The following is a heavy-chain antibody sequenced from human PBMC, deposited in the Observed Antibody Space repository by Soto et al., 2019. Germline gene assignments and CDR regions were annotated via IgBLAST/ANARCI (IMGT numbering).Heavy chain of an antibody. J-gene: IGHJ6*02. D-gene: IGHD2-21*01. CDR3: AKPLREFRYYYDMDV. CDR1: GSALRRYG. Sequence: GWDLRLSCVRTGSALRRYGIHWFREAPLKGLEWVADILYDGGDIDYADSVKGRFTVSRDNSKDTLYLQMNSLRVEDTAVYYCAKPLREFRYYYDMDVWGRGTTVTVSS. V-gene: IGHV3-30*18. CDR2: ILYDGGDI.